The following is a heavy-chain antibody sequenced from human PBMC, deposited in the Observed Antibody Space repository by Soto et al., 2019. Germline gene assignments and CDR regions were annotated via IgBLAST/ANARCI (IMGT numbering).Heavy chain of an antibody. D-gene: IGHD3-22*01. CDR2: ISYDGSNK. CDR3: AKDRDYYDSSGYFHY. J-gene: IGHJ4*02. CDR1: GFTFSSYG. V-gene: IGHV3-30*18. Sequence: QVQLVESGGGVVQPGRSLRLSCAASGFTFSSYGMHWVRQAPGKGLEWVAVISYDGSNKYYADSVKGRFTISRDNSKNTLYLQMNSLRAEDTAVYYCAKDRDYYDSSGYFHYWGQGTLVTVSS.